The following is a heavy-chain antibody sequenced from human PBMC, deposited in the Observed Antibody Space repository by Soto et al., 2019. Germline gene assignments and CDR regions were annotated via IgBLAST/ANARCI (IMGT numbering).Heavy chain of an antibody. V-gene: IGHV3-33*01. CDR3: ARDDEYSGNGMDV. D-gene: IGHD3-10*01. Sequence: QVQLVESGGGVVQPGRSLRLSCAASGFTFSNYGMHWVRQAPGKGLEWVAVILTDGSNRYYADSVKDRITISRDNSKNALYLQMNRLRAEDTAVYYCARDDEYSGNGMDVWGQGTTVTVS. CDR2: ILTDGSNR. CDR1: GFTFSNYG. J-gene: IGHJ6*02.